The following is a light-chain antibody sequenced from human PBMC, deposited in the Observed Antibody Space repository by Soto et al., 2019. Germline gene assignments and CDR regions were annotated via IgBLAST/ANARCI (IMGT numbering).Light chain of an antibody. CDR1: QTVRNNY. Sequence: EFVLTQSPGTLSLSPGERATLSCRASQTVRNNYLAWYQQKPGQAPRLLIYDASSRATGIPDRFSGGGSGTDFTLTISRLEPEDFAVYYCQQYVSSVWTFGQGNK. J-gene: IGKJ1*01. CDR3: QQYVSSVWT. V-gene: IGKV3-20*01. CDR2: DAS.